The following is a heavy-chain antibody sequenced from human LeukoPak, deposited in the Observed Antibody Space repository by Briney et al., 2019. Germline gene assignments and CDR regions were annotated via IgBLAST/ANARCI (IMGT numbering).Heavy chain of an antibody. J-gene: IGHJ4*02. Sequence: GGSLRLSCAASGFTVSSNNMSWVRQAPGKGLEWVSVIYSGGSTYYADSVKGRFTISRDNSKNTLYLQMNSLRAEDTAVYYCARAKQLAYFDYWGQGTLVTVSS. CDR3: ARAKQLAYFDY. CDR2: IYSGGST. V-gene: IGHV3-53*01. CDR1: GFTVSSNN. D-gene: IGHD6-13*01.